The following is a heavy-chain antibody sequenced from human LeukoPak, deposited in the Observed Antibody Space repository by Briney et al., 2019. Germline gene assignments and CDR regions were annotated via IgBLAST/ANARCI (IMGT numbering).Heavy chain of an antibody. CDR2: INPNSGGT. CDR1: GYTFTGYY. CDR3: ARDVIVVVPAAIYYYYYMDV. Sequence: ASVKVSCKASGYTFTGYYMHWVRQAPGQGLEWMGWINPNSGGTNYAQKFQGRVTMTRDTSISTAYMELSRLRSDDTAVYYCARDVIVVVPAAIYYYYYMDVWGKGTTVTVSS. J-gene: IGHJ6*03. D-gene: IGHD2-2*01. V-gene: IGHV1-2*02.